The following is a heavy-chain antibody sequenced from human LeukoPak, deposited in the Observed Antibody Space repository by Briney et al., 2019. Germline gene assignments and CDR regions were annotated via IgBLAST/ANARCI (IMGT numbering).Heavy chain of an antibody. CDR1: GFTFTTYA. D-gene: IGHD3-22*01. CDR3: AKDSRGQYYYDSSGYYYFDY. V-gene: IGHV3-23*01. J-gene: IGHJ4*02. Sequence: GGSLRLSCAASGFTFTTYAMSWVRQAPGKGLEWVSSITGSGGSTYYADSVKGRFTISRDNSKNTVYLQMNSLRAEDTAVYYCAKDSRGQYYYDSSGYYYFDYWGQGTLVTVSS. CDR2: ITGSGGST.